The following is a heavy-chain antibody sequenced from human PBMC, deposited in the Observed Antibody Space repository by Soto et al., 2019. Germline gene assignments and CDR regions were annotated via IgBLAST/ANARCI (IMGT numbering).Heavy chain of an antibody. CDR1: GGSISSSSYY. CDR3: ARPLVTTGWFDP. CDR2: IYYSGST. J-gene: IGHJ5*02. D-gene: IGHD4-17*01. V-gene: IGHV4-39*01. Sequence: QLQLQESGPGLVKPSETLSLTCTVSGGSISSSSYYWGWIRQPPGKGLEWIGSIYYSGSTYYNPSLKSRLTISVDTSKNQFSLKLSSVTAADTAVYYCARPLVTTGWFDPWGQGTLVTVSS.